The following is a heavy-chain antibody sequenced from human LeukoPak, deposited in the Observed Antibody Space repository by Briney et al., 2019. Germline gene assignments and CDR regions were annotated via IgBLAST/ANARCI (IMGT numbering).Heavy chain of an antibody. CDR1: GGSIGSYY. CDR3: ARAPDDIRGYYPLDY. J-gene: IGHJ4*02. CDR2: IYYSGST. D-gene: IGHD3-22*01. V-gene: IGHV4-59*01. Sequence: SETLSLTCTVSGGSIGSYYWSWIRQPPGKGLEWIGYIYYSGSTNYNPSLKSRVTLSVDTSRNQFSLKLSSVTAADTAVYYCARAPDDIRGYYPLDYWGQGTLVTVSS.